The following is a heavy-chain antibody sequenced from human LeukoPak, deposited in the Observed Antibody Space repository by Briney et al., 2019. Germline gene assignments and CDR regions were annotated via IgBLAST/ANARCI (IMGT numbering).Heavy chain of an antibody. CDR3: ARAYYDSSGSQYDAFDI. CDR2: IYYSGST. D-gene: IGHD3-22*01. Sequence: ASETLSLTCTVSGGSISSYYWSWIRQPPGKGLEWIGYIYYSGSTNYNPSLKSRVTISVDTSKNQFSLKLSSVTAADTAVYYCARAYYDSSGSQYDAFDIWGQGTMVTVSS. J-gene: IGHJ3*02. V-gene: IGHV4-59*08. CDR1: GGSISSYY.